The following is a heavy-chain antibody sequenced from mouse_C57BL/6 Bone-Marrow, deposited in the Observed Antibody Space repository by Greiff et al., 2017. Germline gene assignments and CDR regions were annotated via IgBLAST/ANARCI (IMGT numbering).Heavy chain of an antibody. D-gene: IGHD1-1*01. V-gene: IGHV1-69*01. CDR1: GYTFTSYW. Sequence: QVQLQQPGAELVMPGASVKLSCKASGYTFTSYWMHWVKQRPGQGLEWIGEIDPSDSDTNYNQKFKGKATLTVDKSSSTAYMQLSSLTSEDSAVYYCAIGPLLRLYYFDYWGQGTTLTVSS. CDR3: AIGPLLRLYYFDY. CDR2: IDPSDSDT. J-gene: IGHJ2*01.